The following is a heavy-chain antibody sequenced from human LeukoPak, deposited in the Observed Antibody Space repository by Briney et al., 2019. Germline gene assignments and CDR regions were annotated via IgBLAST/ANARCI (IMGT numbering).Heavy chain of an antibody. V-gene: IGHV4-39*07. Sequence: PSETLSLTCTVSGGSISSGDYYWSWIRQPPGKGLEWIGEINHSGSTNYNPSLKSRVTISVDTSKNQFSLKLSSVTAADTAVYYCARGIYDFWSGSVWGKGTTVTVSS. CDR1: GGSISSGDYY. D-gene: IGHD3-3*01. J-gene: IGHJ6*04. CDR2: INHSGST. CDR3: ARGIYDFWSGSV.